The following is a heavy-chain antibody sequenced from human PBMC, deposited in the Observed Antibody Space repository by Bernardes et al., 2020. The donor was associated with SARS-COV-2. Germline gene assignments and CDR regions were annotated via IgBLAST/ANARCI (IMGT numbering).Heavy chain of an antibody. CDR1: GGSLSDYY. CDR3: AKFKVLRHLDWSLSWLEYYSVS. V-gene: IGHV4-34*01. Sequence: SETLSLTCGVYGGSLSDYYWTWVRQSPGRGLEWIGEIHPSGRTTYNPSFESRVAISIDTSKKQFSLRLTSVTAADTAVYFCAKFKVLRHLDWSLSWLEYYSVSWGQGTLVTVSS. CDR2: IHPSGRT. D-gene: IGHD3-9*01. J-gene: IGHJ4*02.